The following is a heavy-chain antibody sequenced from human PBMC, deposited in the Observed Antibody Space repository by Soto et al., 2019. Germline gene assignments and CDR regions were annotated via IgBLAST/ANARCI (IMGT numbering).Heavy chain of an antibody. D-gene: IGHD3-10*01. CDR3: AREYYGSGSPFDY. J-gene: IGHJ4*02. CDR1: GGSISSGGYY. V-gene: IGHV4-31*03. CDR2: IYYSGST. Sequence: SETLSLTCTVSGGSISSGGYYWSWIRQRPGKGLEWIGYIYYSGSTYYNPSLKSRVTISVDTSKNQFSLKLSSVTAADTAVYYCAREYYGSGSPFDYWGQGTLVTVSS.